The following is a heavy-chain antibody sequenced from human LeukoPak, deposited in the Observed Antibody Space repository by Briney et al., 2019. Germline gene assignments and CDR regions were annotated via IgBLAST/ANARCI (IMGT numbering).Heavy chain of an antibody. J-gene: IGHJ4*02. CDR3: ARGGVGLAVAAYFDF. CDR2: ISAYNGNT. Sequence: ASVKVSCKASGYTFTSYGISWVRQAPGQGLEWMGWISAYNGNTNYAQKLQGRVTMTTDTSTSTAYMELSSLRSEDTAVYFCARGGVGLAVAAYFDFWGQGTLVTVSS. CDR1: GYTFTSYG. V-gene: IGHV1-18*01. D-gene: IGHD6-19*01.